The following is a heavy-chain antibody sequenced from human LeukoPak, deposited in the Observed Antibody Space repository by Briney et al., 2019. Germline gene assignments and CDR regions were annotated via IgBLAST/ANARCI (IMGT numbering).Heavy chain of an antibody. CDR1: GYSFTSDD. D-gene: IGHD5-18*01. CDR2: MNPNSGHT. CDR3: ARGNKYSYGRSYYFDY. V-gene: IGHV1-8*01. Sequence: GASVNVSCKASGYSFTSDDINWVRQAAGQGLEGMGWMNPNSGHTGYAQKFQGRVTMTRNTSISTAYMELSSLRSEDTAVYYCARGNKYSYGRSYYFDYWGQGTLVTVSS. J-gene: IGHJ4*02.